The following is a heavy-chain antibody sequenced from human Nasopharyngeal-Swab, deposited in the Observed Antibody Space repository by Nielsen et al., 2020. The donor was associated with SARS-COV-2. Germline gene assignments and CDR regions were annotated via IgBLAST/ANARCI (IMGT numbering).Heavy chain of an antibody. D-gene: IGHD1-26*01. CDR1: GGSFSGYY. J-gene: IGHJ4*02. CDR2: NNHSGST. Sequence: SETLSLTCAVYGGSFSGYYWSWIRQPPGKGLEWIGENNHSGSTNYNPSLKSRVTISVDTSKNQFSLKLSSVTAADTAVYYCARGRVGAKDYWGQGTLVTVSS. V-gene: IGHV4-34*01. CDR3: ARGRVGAKDY.